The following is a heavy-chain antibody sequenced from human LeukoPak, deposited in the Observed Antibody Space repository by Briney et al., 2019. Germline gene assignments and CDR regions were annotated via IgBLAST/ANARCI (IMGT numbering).Heavy chain of an antibody. CDR1: GGSISSGSYY. CDR3: ARVSYSSGWYDDYFDY. Sequence: SETLSLTCTVSGGSISSGSYYWSWIRQPPGKGLEWIGYIYYSGSTNYNPSLKSRVTISVDTSKNQFSLELSSVTAADTAVYYCARVSYSSGWYDDYFDYWGQGTLVTVSS. J-gene: IGHJ4*02. V-gene: IGHV4-61*01. CDR2: IYYSGST. D-gene: IGHD6-19*01.